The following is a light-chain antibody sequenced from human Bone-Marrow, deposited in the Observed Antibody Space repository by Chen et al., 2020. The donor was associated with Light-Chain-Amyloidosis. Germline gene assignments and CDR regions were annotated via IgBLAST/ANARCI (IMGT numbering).Light chain of an antibody. CDR3: QQYNNWPRT. V-gene: IGKV3-15*01. Sequence: ELVITQSPATLAVSSGERATLSCRASQSVSSNLAWYQQKPGQAPRLLIYGASTRATGIPARFSGSGSGTEFTLTISRLQSEDFAVYYCQQYNNWPRTFGQGTKVEIK. J-gene: IGKJ1*01. CDR2: GAS. CDR1: QSVSSN.